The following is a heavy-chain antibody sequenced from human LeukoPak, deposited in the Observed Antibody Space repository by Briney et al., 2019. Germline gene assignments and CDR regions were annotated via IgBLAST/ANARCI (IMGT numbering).Heavy chain of an antibody. J-gene: IGHJ4*02. CDR2: INHSGST. V-gene: IGHV4-39*07. CDR1: GGSLSSGSYF. CDR3: ARLGYYDSSGYYFSY. D-gene: IGHD3-22*01. Sequence: SETLSLTCTVSGGSLSSGSYFWTWIRQPPGKGLEWIGEINHSGSTNYNPSLKSRVTISVDTSKNQFSLKLSSVTAADTAVYYCARLGYYDSSGYYFSYWGQGTRVTVSS.